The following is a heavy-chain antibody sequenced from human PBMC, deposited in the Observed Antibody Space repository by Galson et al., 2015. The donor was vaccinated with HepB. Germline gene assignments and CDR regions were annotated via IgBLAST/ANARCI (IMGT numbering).Heavy chain of an antibody. J-gene: IGHJ4*02. Sequence: SLRLSCAASGFTFSSYAMSWVRQAPGKGLEWVSAISGSGGSTYYADSVKGRFTISRDNSKNTLYLQMNSLRAEDTAVYYCAKPVDGYNRGGNALDYWGQGTLVTVSS. D-gene: IGHD5-24*01. CDR1: GFTFSSYA. CDR2: ISGSGGST. V-gene: IGHV3-23*01. CDR3: AKPVDGYNRGGNALDY.